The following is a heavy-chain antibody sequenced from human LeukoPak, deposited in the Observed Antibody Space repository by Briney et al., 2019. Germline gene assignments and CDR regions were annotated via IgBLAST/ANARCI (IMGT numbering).Heavy chain of an antibody. CDR1: GFTFSSYA. D-gene: IGHD3-9*01. Sequence: NPGGSLRLSCAASGFTFSSYAMSWVRQAPGKGLEWVSAISGSGGSTYYADSAKGRFTISRDNSKNTLYLQMNSLRAEDTAVYYCARDLYDILTGYSSFDCWGQGTLVTVSS. J-gene: IGHJ4*02. CDR3: ARDLYDILTGYSSFDC. V-gene: IGHV3-23*01. CDR2: ISGSGGST.